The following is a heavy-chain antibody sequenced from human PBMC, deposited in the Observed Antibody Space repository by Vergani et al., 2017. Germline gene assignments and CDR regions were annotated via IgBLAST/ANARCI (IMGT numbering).Heavy chain of an antibody. CDR1: GFTFSSYG. CDR3: AKDPMYYDFWSGYYSDPYGMDV. Sequence: QVQLVESGGGVVQPGRSLRLSCAASGFTFSSYGMHWVRQAPGKGLEWVAVIPYDGSNKYYADSVKGRFTISRDNSKNTLYLQMNSLRAEDTAVYYCAKDPMYYDFWSGYYSDPYGMDVWGQGTTVTVSS. V-gene: IGHV3-30*18. J-gene: IGHJ6*02. D-gene: IGHD3-3*01. CDR2: IPYDGSNK.